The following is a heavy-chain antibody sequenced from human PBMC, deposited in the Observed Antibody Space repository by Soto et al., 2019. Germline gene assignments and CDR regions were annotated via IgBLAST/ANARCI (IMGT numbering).Heavy chain of an antibody. D-gene: IGHD3-22*01. Sequence: SVKVSCKASGFIFTSSSVQWARQARGQRLEWIGWITVGTGNTNYAQKFQERVTITRDTSTSTAYMELSNLRSEDTAIYYCAAGDSSGYYGGWGQGTQVTVSS. CDR3: AAGDSSGYYGG. J-gene: IGHJ4*02. CDR2: ITVGTGNT. CDR1: GFIFTSSS. V-gene: IGHV1-58*01.